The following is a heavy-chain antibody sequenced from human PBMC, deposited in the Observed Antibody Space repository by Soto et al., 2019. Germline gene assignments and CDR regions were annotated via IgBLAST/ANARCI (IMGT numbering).Heavy chain of an antibody. CDR2: IYYSGST. J-gene: IGHJ4*02. D-gene: IGHD2-2*01. V-gene: IGHV4-61*01. CDR1: GGSVSSGSYY. Sequence: SETLSLTCTVSGGSVSSGSYYWSWIRQPPGKGLEWIGYIYYSGSTNYNPSLKSRVTISVDTSKNQFSLKLSSVTAADTAVYYCARDPGYCSSTSCFHFDYWGQGTLVTVSS. CDR3: ARDPGYCSSTSCFHFDY.